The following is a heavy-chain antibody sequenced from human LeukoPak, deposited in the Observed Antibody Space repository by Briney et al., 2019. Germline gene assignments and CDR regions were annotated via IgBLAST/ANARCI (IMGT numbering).Heavy chain of an antibody. D-gene: IGHD3-22*01. J-gene: IGHJ6*03. CDR3: ARMSSYYYDSSGPSAPYYYYYYMDV. CDR1: GFTFSSYA. CDR2: ISGSGGST. V-gene: IGHV3-23*01. Sequence: PGGSLRLSCAASGFTFSSYAMSWVRQAPGKGLEWVSAISGSGGSTYYADSVKGRFTISRDNSKNTLYLQMNSLRAEDTAVYYCARMSSYYYDSSGPSAPYYYYYYMDVWGKRTTVTVSS.